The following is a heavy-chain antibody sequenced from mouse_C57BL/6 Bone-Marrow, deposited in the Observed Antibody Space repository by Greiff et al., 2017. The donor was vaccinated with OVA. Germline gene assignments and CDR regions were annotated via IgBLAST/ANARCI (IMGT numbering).Heavy chain of an antibody. Sequence: EVQLQQSGTVLARPGASVKMSCKTSGYTFTSYWMHWVKQRPGQGLEWIGAIYPGNSDTSYNQKFKGKAKLTAVTSASTAYMELSSLTNEDSAVYDCTRTAGRGDYWGQGTTLTVSS. CDR2: IYPGNSDT. D-gene: IGHD1-2*01. CDR1: GYTFTSYW. V-gene: IGHV1-5*01. J-gene: IGHJ2*01. CDR3: TRTAGRGDY.